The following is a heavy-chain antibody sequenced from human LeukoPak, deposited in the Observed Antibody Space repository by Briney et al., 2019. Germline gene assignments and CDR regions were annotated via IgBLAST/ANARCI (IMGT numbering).Heavy chain of an antibody. J-gene: IGHJ4*02. V-gene: IGHV3-64D*09. Sequence: GGSLRLSCSATGFSFSRYAMHWVRQAPGKGLEYVSAIITLGGNTYYADSVKGRFNISRDNSKNTLYLQMNSLRPEDTAVYYCVKHGAPLDYWGQGTLVTVSS. CDR3: VKHGAPLDY. D-gene: IGHD4/OR15-4a*01. CDR2: IITLGGNT. CDR1: GFSFSRYA.